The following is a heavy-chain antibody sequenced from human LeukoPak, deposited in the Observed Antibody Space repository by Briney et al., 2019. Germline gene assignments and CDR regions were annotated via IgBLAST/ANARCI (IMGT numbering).Heavy chain of an antibody. D-gene: IGHD1-26*01. CDR3: ARERSPDYYYGMDV. CDR2: INAGNGNT. CDR1: GYTFTSYA. V-gene: IGHV1-3*01. J-gene: IGHJ6*02. Sequence: WASVKVSCKASGYTFTSYAMHWVRQAPGQRLEWMGWINAGNGNTKYSQKFQGRVTITADESTSTAYMELSSLRSEDTAVYYCARERSPDYYYGMDVWGQGTTVTVSS.